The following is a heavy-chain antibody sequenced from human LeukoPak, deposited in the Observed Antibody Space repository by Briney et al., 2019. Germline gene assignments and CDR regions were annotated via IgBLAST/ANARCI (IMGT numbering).Heavy chain of an antibody. CDR2: FYNSGRS. J-gene: IGHJ4*02. V-gene: IGHV4-59*01. Sequence: SETLSLTCTVSDDSISDYYRGWIRQPPGKGLEWIGYFYNSGRSTYNPSLKSRVTISADTSKNHFPLKLNSVTTADTAVYYCTRGAGWLIDYWGQGILVTVSS. CDR3: TRGAGWLIDY. CDR1: DDSISDYY. D-gene: IGHD3-16*01.